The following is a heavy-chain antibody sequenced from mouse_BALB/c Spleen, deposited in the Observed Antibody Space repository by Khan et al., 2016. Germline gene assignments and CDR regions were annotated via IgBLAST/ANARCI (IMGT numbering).Heavy chain of an antibody. V-gene: IGHV3-2*02. J-gene: IGHJ2*01. D-gene: IGHD1-2*01. CDR1: GYSITSDYA. Sequence: EVQLQESGPGLVKPSQSLSLTCTVTGYSITSDYAWNWIRQFPGNKLGWMGYISYSGSTSYNPSLKSRIPITRDTSKNTFFLQLNSMTTEDTATYYCARTLLRLYSFDYWGQGTTLTVSS. CDR3: ARTLLRLYSFDY. CDR2: ISYSGST.